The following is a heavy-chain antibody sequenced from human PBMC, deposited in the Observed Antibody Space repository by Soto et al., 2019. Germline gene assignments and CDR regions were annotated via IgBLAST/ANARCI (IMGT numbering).Heavy chain of an antibody. J-gene: IGHJ6*02. CDR1: GGTFSSYA. D-gene: IGHD3-16*01. CDR3: ARVNSWGNYYYYGMDV. V-gene: IGHV1-69*13. Sequence: EASVKVSCKASGGTFSSYAISWVRQAPGQGLEWMGGIIPIFGTANYAQKFQGRVTITADESTSTAYMELSSLRSEDTAVYYCARVNSWGNYYYYGMDVWGQGTTVTVSS. CDR2: IIPIFGTA.